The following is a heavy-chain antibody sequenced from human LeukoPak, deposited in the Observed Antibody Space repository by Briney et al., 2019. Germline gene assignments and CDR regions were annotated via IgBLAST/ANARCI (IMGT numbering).Heavy chain of an antibody. CDR2: ISYDGSNK. V-gene: IGHV3-30*04. J-gene: IGHJ5*02. CDR1: GFTFSSYA. CDR3: ARAESSGYYSLYNWFDP. D-gene: IGHD3-22*01. Sequence: GGSLRLSCAASGFTFSSYAMHWVRQAPGKGLEWVAVISYDGSNKYYADSVKGRFTISRDNSKSTLYLQMNSLRAEDTAVYYCARAESSGYYSLYNWFDPWGQGTLVTVSS.